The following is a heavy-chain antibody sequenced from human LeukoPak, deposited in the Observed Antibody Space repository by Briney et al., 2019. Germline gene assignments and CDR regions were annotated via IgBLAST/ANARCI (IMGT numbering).Heavy chain of an antibody. CDR1: GFTFSSYG. D-gene: IGHD6-19*01. Sequence: GGSLRLSCAASGFTFSSYGMHWVRQAPGKGLEWVAVISYDGSNKYYADSVKGRFTISRDNSKNTLYLQMNSLRAEDTAVYYCAKGHLVAGTIDWFDPWGQGTLVTVSS. V-gene: IGHV3-30*18. CDR3: AKGHLVAGTIDWFDP. CDR2: ISYDGSNK. J-gene: IGHJ5*02.